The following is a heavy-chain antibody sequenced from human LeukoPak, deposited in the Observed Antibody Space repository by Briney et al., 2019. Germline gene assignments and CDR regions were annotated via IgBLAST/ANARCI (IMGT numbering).Heavy chain of an antibody. V-gene: IGHV1-8*01. CDR2: MNPNSGNT. CDR1: GYTFTSYD. Sequence: ASVKVSCKASGYTFTSYDINWVRQATGQGLEWMAWMNPNSGNTGYAQKLQGRVTMTSKTSISTAYMELSSLRSEDTAVYSCAVSPEGWLQRSPDAFDIWGQGTMVTVSS. D-gene: IGHD5-24*01. CDR3: AVSPEGWLQRSPDAFDI. J-gene: IGHJ3*02.